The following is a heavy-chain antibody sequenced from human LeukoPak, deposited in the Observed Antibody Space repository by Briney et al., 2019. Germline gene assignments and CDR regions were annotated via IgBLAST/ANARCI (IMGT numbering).Heavy chain of an antibody. Sequence: GGSLRLSCSASGFAFSGYAMHWVRQAPGKGLQYVSAISPTGGSTYYADSVKGRFSISRDNSKNTLYLQMSSLRPEDTAVYYCVPKGTEGYWGQGTLVTVSS. CDR2: ISPTGGST. J-gene: IGHJ4*02. CDR3: VPKGTEGY. V-gene: IGHV3-64D*06. CDR1: GFAFSGYA.